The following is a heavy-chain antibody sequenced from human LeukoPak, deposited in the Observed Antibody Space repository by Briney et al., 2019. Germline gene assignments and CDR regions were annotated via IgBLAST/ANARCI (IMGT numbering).Heavy chain of an antibody. Sequence: AGGSLRLSCAASGFTFSGYAMSWVRQAPGKGLEWVSAISGSGGTTHYADSVKGRFTISRDNSKNTLYLQMNSLRAEDTAVYYCAKETPSWGTFGYWGQGTLVTVSS. D-gene: IGHD3-16*01. CDR2: ISGSGGTT. V-gene: IGHV3-23*01. CDR3: AKETPSWGTFGY. J-gene: IGHJ4*02. CDR1: GFTFSGYA.